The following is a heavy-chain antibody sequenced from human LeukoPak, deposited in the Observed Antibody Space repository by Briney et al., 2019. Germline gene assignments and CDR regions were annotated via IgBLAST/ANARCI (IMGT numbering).Heavy chain of an antibody. D-gene: IGHD6-19*01. CDR1: GYTFTSYG. Sequence: ASVKVSCKSSGYTFTSYGISWVRQAPGQGLEWMGWISGYNGNTNYAQKLQGRVTMITDTSTSTAYMELRSLRSDDTAVYYCARSGIAVAGVYYYGMDVWGRGTTVTVSS. V-gene: IGHV1-18*04. J-gene: IGHJ6*02. CDR2: ISGYNGNT. CDR3: ARSGIAVAGVYYYGMDV.